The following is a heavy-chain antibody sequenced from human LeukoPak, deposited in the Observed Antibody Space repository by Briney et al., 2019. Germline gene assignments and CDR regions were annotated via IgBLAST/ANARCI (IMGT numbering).Heavy chain of an antibody. CDR1: GGSISSGDYY. D-gene: IGHD3-10*01. CDR3: ASFAGRFGEFPNWFDP. V-gene: IGHV4-30-4*08. CDR2: IYYSGST. Sequence: NPSQTLSLTCTVSGGSISSGDYYWSWIRQPPGKGLEWIGYIYYSGSTYYNPSLKSRVTISVDTSKNQFSLKLSSVTAADTAVYYCASFAGRFGEFPNWFDPWGQGTLVTVSS. J-gene: IGHJ5*02.